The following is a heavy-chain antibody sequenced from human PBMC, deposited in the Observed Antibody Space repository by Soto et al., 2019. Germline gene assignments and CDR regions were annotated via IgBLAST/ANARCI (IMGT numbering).Heavy chain of an antibody. D-gene: IGHD3-3*02. CDR3: ARDRQYYQFWSGCQNEGPCAMDV. CDR2: INHCGGT. J-gene: IGHJ6*02. V-gene: IGHV4-34*02. Sequence: QVQPEQWGAGLLKPSETLSLTCAVYGGSFSGYYWTWIRQAPGKGLEWIGEINHCGGTNYNSSLKSRVTISVATSKNQFSLLLYSVTAADTAVYYCARDRQYYQFWSGCQNEGPCAMDVWGQGTTVTVSS. CDR1: GGSFSGYY.